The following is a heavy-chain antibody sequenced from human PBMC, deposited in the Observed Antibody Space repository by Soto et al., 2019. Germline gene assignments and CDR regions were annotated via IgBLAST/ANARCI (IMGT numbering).Heavy chain of an antibody. J-gene: IGHJ6*02. CDR2: IKQDGSEK. CDR1: GFTFSSYW. Sequence: EVQLVESGGGLVQPGGSLRLSCAASGFTFSSYWMSWVRQAPGKGLEWVANIKQDGSEKYYVDSVKGRFTISRDNAKNSLYLQMNSLRAEDTAVYYCARDRHIVATFYYYGMDVWGQGTTVTVSS. D-gene: IGHD5-12*01. CDR3: ARDRHIVATFYYYGMDV. V-gene: IGHV3-7*03.